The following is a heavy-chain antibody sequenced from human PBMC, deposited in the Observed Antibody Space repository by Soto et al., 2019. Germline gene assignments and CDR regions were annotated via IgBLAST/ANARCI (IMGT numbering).Heavy chain of an antibody. CDR3: ARARIVATISYYYYMDV. Sequence: GGSLRLSCAASGFTFSSYAMSWVRQAPGKGLEWVSAISGSGGSTYYADSVKGRFTISRDNSKNTLYLQMNSLRAEDTAVYYCARARIVATISYYYYMDVWGKGTTVTVSS. J-gene: IGHJ6*03. V-gene: IGHV3-23*01. CDR2: ISGSGGST. CDR1: GFTFSSYA. D-gene: IGHD5-12*01.